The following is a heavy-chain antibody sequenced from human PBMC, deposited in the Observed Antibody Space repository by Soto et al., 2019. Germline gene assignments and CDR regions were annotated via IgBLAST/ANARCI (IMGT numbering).Heavy chain of an antibody. V-gene: IGHV3-30*18. Sequence: PGGSLRLSCASSGFTFSSYGMHLVRQAPGKGLEWVAVISYDGSNKYYADSVKGRFTISRDNSKNTLYLQMNSLRAEDTAVYYCAKEGGRDDSSGYIWFFRGNYFDYWGQGTLVTVSS. CDR3: AKEGGRDDSSGYIWFFRGNYFDY. CDR2: ISYDGSNK. D-gene: IGHD3-22*01. CDR1: GFTFSSYG. J-gene: IGHJ4*02.